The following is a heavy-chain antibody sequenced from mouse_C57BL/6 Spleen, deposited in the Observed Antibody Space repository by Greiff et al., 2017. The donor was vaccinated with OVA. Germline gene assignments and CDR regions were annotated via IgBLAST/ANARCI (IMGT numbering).Heavy chain of an antibody. CDR2: ISSGSSTI. V-gene: IGHV5-17*01. J-gene: IGHJ1*03. CDR1: GFTFSDYG. D-gene: IGHD1-1*01. CDR3: ARPLYGSSYGYFDV. Sequence: EVQLVESGGGLVKPGGSLKLSCAASGFTFSDYGMHWVRQAPEKGLEWVAYISSGSSTIYYADTVKGRFTISRDNAKNTLFLQMTSLRSEDTAMYYCARPLYGSSYGYFDVWGTGTTVTVSS.